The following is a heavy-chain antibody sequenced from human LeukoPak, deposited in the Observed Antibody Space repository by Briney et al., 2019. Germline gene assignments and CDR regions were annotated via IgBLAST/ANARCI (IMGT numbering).Heavy chain of an antibody. CDR2: IRYDGSNK. J-gene: IGHJ4*02. CDR1: GFTFSSYG. D-gene: IGHD2-2*01. Sequence: PGGSLRLSCAASGFTFSSYGMHWVRQAPGKGLEWVAFIRYDGSNKYYADSVKGRFTNSRDNSKNTLYLQMNSLRAEDTAVYYCAKDPTFLDLGYCSSTSCYHHYFDYWGQGTLVTVSS. CDR3: AKDPTFLDLGYCSSTSCYHHYFDY. V-gene: IGHV3-30*02.